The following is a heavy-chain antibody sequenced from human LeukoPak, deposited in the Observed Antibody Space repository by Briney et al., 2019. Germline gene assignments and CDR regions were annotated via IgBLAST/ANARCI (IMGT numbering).Heavy chain of an antibody. CDR3: ARRGQQLVRYYYYGMDV. V-gene: IGHV5-51*01. Sequence: GESLKISCNGSGYSFTSYWIGWVRQMPGKGLEWMGIIYPGDSDTRYSPSFQGQVTISADKSISTAYLQWSSLKASDTAMYYCARRGQQLVRYYYYGMDVWGQGTTVTVSS. CDR2: IYPGDSDT. CDR1: GYSFTSYW. J-gene: IGHJ6*02. D-gene: IGHD6-13*01.